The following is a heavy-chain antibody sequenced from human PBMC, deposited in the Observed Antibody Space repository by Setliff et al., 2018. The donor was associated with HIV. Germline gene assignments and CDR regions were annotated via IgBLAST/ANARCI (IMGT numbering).Heavy chain of an antibody. Sequence: SETLSLTCTVSGGPFSSSSYYWGWIRQPPGKGLEWIGSLRPSGNTYYNPSLKSRVTISVDTSKNQFSLNLSSVTAADTAVYYCARHDGGGWYVRVLATSFDYWGQGTLVTVSS. J-gene: IGHJ4*02. D-gene: IGHD6-19*01. CDR1: GGPFSSSSYY. CDR3: ARHDGGGWYVRVLATSFDY. CDR2: LRPSGNT. V-gene: IGHV4-39*01.